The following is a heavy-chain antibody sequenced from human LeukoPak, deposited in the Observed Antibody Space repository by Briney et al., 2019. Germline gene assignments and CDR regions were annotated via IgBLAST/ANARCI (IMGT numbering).Heavy chain of an antibody. Sequence: PGGSLRLSCSASRFTFSSYSMNWVRQAPGKGLEWVSYISSSSSTIYYADSVKGRFTISRDNATNSLYLQMNSLRAEDTAVYYCARNGVYSSSWNVFVGVHGMDVWGQGTTVTVSS. CDR3: ARNGVYSSSWNVFVGVHGMDV. J-gene: IGHJ6*02. CDR2: ISSSSSTI. D-gene: IGHD6-13*01. CDR1: RFTFSSYS. V-gene: IGHV3-48*04.